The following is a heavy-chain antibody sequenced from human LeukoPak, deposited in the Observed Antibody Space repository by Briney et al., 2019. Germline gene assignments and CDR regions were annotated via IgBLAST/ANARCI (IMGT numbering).Heavy chain of an antibody. Sequence: SETLSLTCTVSGGSISSSIYYWGWIRQPPGKGPEWIVSIYYSGSTYYNPSLKSRVTISVDTSKNQFSLKLSSVTAADTAVYYCARDIYDSSGYYYDYWGQGTLVTVSS. V-gene: IGHV4-39*01. D-gene: IGHD3-22*01. CDR3: ARDIYDSSGYYYDY. J-gene: IGHJ4*02. CDR1: GGSISSSIYY. CDR2: IYYSGST.